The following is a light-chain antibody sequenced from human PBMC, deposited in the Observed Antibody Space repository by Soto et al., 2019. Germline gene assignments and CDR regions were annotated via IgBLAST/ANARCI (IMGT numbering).Light chain of an antibody. CDR1: ESVRNNS. CDR3: HHYGYGADT. CDR2: GAS. V-gene: IGKV3-20*01. Sequence: ELVLTQSPGTLSLSPGERATLSCRASESVRNNSLAWYQQQPGQAPRLLIFGASSRATGIPDRFTGSGSGADFSLTISRLEPEDSAVYFCHHYGYGADTFGQGTKLEIK. J-gene: IGKJ2*01.